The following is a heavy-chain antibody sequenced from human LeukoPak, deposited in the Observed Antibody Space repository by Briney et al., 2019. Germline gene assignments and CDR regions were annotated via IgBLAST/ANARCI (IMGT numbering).Heavy chain of an antibody. D-gene: IGHD2-21*02. V-gene: IGHV3-7*01. CDR1: GFTFSSYW. CDR3: ARSVTAIIDY. CDR2: IKQDGSEK. Sequence: GGSLRLSCAACGFTFSSYWMSLVRQAPGKGLEWVANIKQDGSEKYYVDSVKGRFTISRDNAKNSLYLQMNSLRAEDTAVYYCARSVTAIIDYWGQGTLVTVSS. J-gene: IGHJ4*02.